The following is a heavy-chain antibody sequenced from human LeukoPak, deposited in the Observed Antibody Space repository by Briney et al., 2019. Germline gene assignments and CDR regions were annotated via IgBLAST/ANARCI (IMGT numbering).Heavy chain of an antibody. V-gene: IGHV3-33*06. CDR1: GFTLSSYG. D-gene: IGHD3-22*01. CDR2: IWYDGSNK. J-gene: IGHJ4*02. CDR3: AKLGDYYDSSGYYPYYFDY. Sequence: GGSLRLSCAASGFTLSSYGMHWVRQAPGKGLEWVAVIWYDGSNKYYADSVKGRFTISRDNSKNTLYLQMNSLRAEDTAVYYCAKLGDYYDSSGYYPYYFDYWGQGTLVTVSS.